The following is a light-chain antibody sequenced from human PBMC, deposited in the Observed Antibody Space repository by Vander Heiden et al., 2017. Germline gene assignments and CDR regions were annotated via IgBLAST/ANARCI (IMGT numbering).Light chain of an antibody. CDR1: SGDVGRYNY. CDR2: DVT. CDR3: CSYAGSYTLM. Sequence: QSALTQPRSVSVSPGQSVTISCTGTSGDVGRYNYVSWYQQRPGKAPKFIIYDVTKRPSGVPDRFSGSKSGNTASLTISGLQAEDEADYYCCSYAGSYTLMFGGGTKLTVL. V-gene: IGLV2-11*01. J-gene: IGLJ3*02.